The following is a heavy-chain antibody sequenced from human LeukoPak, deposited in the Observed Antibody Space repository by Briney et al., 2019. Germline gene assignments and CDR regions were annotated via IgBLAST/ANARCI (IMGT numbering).Heavy chain of an antibody. V-gene: IGHV1-3*01. CDR1: GYTFTSYA. CDR3: ARTSGVYCSSTSCYVKALNPHNNDAFDI. Sequence: ASVKVSCKASGYTFTSYAMHWVRQAPGQRLEWMGWINAGNGNTKYSQKFQGRVTITRDTSASTAYMELSSLRSEDTAVYYCARTSGVYCSSTSCYVKALNPHNNDAFDIWGQGTMVTVSS. CDR2: INAGNGNT. J-gene: IGHJ3*02. D-gene: IGHD2-2*01.